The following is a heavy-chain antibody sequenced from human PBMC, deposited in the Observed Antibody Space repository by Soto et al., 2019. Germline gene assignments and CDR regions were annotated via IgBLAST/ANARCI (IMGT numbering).Heavy chain of an antibody. CDR3: AKDLDYPYYCDY. CDR2: LSSGGSNK. V-gene: IGHV3-30*18. Sequence: QVQLVESGGGVVQPGRSLRLSCAASGFTFSSYGMHWVRQAPGKGLEWVAVLSSGGSNKYSADSVNGRFTISRDNSKNTLYLQMNSLRAEDTAVYYCAKDLDYPYYCDYWGQGTLVTVSS. CDR1: GFTFSSYG. D-gene: IGHD5-12*01. J-gene: IGHJ4*01.